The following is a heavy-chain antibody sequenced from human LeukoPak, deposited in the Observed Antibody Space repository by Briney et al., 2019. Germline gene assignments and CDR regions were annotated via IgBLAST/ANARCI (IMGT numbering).Heavy chain of an antibody. J-gene: IGHJ4*02. Sequence: GESLKISCKGSGYSFPSYWITWVRLMPGKGLEWMGRIDPSDSSTNYSPSFQGPVTISGDKSISTAYPQQSNLKTSHTAIHDCARKVDTLQGDYIDFWGQGTLVTVSS. D-gene: IGHD2-15*01. CDR3: ARKVDTLQGDYIDF. CDR2: IDPSDSST. V-gene: IGHV5-10-1*01. CDR1: GYSFPSYW.